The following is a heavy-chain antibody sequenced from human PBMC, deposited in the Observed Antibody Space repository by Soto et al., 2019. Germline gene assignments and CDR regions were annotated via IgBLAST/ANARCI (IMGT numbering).Heavy chain of an antibody. D-gene: IGHD3-10*01. V-gene: IGHV4-39*01. Sequence: SETLSLTCTVSGGSISSSSYYWGWIRQPPGKGLEWIADIYHSGSTNYNPSLKSRVTISVDTSKNQFSLKLSSVTAADTAVYYCAVRAAMYGKITMVRGALDYWGQGTLVTVSS. CDR3: AVRAAMYGKITMVRGALDY. J-gene: IGHJ4*02. CDR2: IYHSGST. CDR1: GGSISSSSYY.